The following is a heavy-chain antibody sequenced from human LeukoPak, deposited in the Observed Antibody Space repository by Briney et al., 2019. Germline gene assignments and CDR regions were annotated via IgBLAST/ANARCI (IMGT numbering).Heavy chain of an antibody. CDR3: ASFEDYGDPIFDY. CDR2: IYYSGST. J-gene: IGHJ4*02. Sequence: PETLSLTCTVSGGSISSSSYYWGWIRQPPGKGLEWIGSIYYSGSTYYNPSLKSRVTISVDTSNNQLSLKLSSVLAADTAVYYCASFEDYGDPIFDYWGQGTLVTVSS. D-gene: IGHD4-17*01. CDR1: GGSISSSSYY. V-gene: IGHV4-39*01.